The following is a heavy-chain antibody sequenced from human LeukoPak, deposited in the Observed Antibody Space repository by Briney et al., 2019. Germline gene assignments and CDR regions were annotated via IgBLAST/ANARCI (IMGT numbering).Heavy chain of an antibody. Sequence: ASVKDSCKASGYTFTGYYMHWVRQAPGQGLEWVGWINPDSGDTNYAQKFQGRVTMTRDTSISTAYMELSRLTSDDTAMYYCARDRTSGYNWFDPWGQGTLVTVSS. V-gene: IGHV1-2*02. D-gene: IGHD3-22*01. CDR2: INPDSGDT. CDR3: ARDRTSGYNWFDP. CDR1: GYTFTGYY. J-gene: IGHJ5*02.